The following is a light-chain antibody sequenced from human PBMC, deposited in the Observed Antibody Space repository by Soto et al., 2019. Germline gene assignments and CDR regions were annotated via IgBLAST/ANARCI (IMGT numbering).Light chain of an antibody. CDR3: SSYTSSITYV. CDR1: SSDVGGYNY. Sequence: QSALTQPASVSGSPGQSITISCTGTSSDVGGYNYVSWYQQHPGKAPKLMIYEVSTRPSGVSNRFSGSKSGNTASLSISGLHAEDEADYYCSSYTSSITYVFGTGTKLTVL. CDR2: EVS. J-gene: IGLJ1*01. V-gene: IGLV2-14*01.